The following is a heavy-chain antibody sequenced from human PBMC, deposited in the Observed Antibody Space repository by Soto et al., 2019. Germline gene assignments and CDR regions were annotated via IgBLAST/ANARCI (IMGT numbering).Heavy chain of an antibody. D-gene: IGHD2-2*02. CDR3: ARLEVSCSSTSCYTGNWFDP. V-gene: IGHV4-38-2*01. CDR2: IYHSGST. Sequence: PSETLSLTCAVSGYSISSGYYLGWIRQPPWKGLEWIGSIYHSGSTYYNPPLKSRVTISVDTSKNQFSLKLSSVTAADTAVYYCARLEVSCSSTSCYTGNWFDPWGQGTLVTVSS. J-gene: IGHJ5*02. CDR1: GYSISSGYY.